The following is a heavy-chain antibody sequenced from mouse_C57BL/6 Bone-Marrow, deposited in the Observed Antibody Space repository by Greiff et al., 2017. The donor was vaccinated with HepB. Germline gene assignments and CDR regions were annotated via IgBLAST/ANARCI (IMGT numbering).Heavy chain of an antibody. J-gene: IGHJ3*01. V-gene: IGHV1-69*01. Sequence: VQLQQPGAELVMPGASVKLSCKASGYTFTSYWMHWVKQRPGQGLEWIGEIDPSDSYTNYNQKFKGKSTLTVDKSSSTAYMQLSSLTSEDSAVYYWARDSSGYFAWFAYWGQGTLVTVSA. CDR2: IDPSDSYT. CDR1: GYTFTSYW. D-gene: IGHD3-2*02. CDR3: ARDSSGYFAWFAY.